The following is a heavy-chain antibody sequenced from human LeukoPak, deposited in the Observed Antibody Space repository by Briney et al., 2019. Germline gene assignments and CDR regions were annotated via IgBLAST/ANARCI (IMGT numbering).Heavy chain of an antibody. Sequence: KPSETLSLTCTVSGGSISSSSYYWGWIRQPPGKGLEWIGSIYYSGSTYYNPSLKSRVTISVDTSKNQFSLKLSSVTAADTAVYYCARHVGVVPAAKGEFDPWGQGTLVTVSS. CDR3: ARHVGVVPAAKGEFDP. D-gene: IGHD2-2*01. CDR2: IYYSGST. V-gene: IGHV4-39*01. J-gene: IGHJ5*02. CDR1: GGSISSSSYY.